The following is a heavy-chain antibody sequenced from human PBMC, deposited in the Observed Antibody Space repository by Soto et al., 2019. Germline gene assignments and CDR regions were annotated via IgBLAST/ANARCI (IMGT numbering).Heavy chain of an antibody. CDR1: GFTFSSYW. CDR3: ASYDFWSGYFDWGAFDI. CDR2: IKQDGSEK. V-gene: IGHV3-7*01. D-gene: IGHD3-3*01. J-gene: IGHJ3*02. Sequence: GGSLRLSCAASGFTFSSYWMSWVRQAPGKGLEWVANIKQDGSEKYYVDSVKGRFTISRDNAKNSLYLQMNSLRAEDTAVYYCASYDFWSGYFDWGAFDIWGQGTMVTVSS.